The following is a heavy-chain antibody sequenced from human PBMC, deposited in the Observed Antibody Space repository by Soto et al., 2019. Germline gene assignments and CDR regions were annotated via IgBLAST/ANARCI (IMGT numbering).Heavy chain of an antibody. CDR3: ARYYGDYDGTFTG. D-gene: IGHD4-17*01. Sequence: QVQLVQSGAEVKKPGSSVKVSCKASGGTFSSYAISWVRQAPGLGLEWMGGIIPIFGTANYAQKFQGRVTITADESTSTAYMEPSILRSEDTAVYYCARYYGDYDGTFTGWGQGTLVTVSS. J-gene: IGHJ4*02. CDR1: GGTFSSYA. V-gene: IGHV1-69*01. CDR2: IIPIFGTA.